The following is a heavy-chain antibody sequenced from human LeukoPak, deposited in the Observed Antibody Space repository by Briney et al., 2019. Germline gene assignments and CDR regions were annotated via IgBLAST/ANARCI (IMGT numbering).Heavy chain of an antibody. Sequence: SETLSLTCTVSGGSISSYYWSWIRQPPGKGLEWIGYIYYSGGTNYNPSLKSRVTISVDTSKNQFSLKLSSVTAADTAVYYCAREPTIFGVVSNYWGQGTLVTVSS. V-gene: IGHV4-59*01. CDR2: IYYSGGT. D-gene: IGHD3-3*01. CDR1: GGSISSYY. J-gene: IGHJ4*02. CDR3: AREPTIFGVVSNY.